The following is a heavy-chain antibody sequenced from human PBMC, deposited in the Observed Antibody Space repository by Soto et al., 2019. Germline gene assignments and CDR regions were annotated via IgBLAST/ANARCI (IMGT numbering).Heavy chain of an antibody. CDR3: ARGAGAMDY. CDR2: IYYSGST. D-gene: IGHD1-26*01. Sequence: QVQLQESGPGLVKPSETLSLTCTVSGGSISSYYWSWIRQPPGKGLEWIGYIYYSGSTNYNPSLKXRXTXXVDTSKNQFSLKLSSVTAADTAVYYCARGAGAMDYWGQGTLVTVSS. J-gene: IGHJ4*02. V-gene: IGHV4-59*01. CDR1: GGSISSYY.